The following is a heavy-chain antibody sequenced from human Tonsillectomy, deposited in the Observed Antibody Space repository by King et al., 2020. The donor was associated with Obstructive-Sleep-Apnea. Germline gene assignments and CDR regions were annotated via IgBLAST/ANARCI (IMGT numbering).Heavy chain of an antibody. CDR1: GFTFSSYP. V-gene: IGHV3-64D*06. CDR3: VKTEPYWGGDCYSMGYFQH. J-gene: IGHJ1*01. CDR2: ISSNGGST. D-gene: IGHD2-21*02. Sequence: VQLVESGGGLVQRGGSLRLSCSASGFTFSSYPMHWVRQAPGKGLEYISAISSNGGSTYYADSVKGRFPISRDNSKNTLYLQMSSLRAEDTAVYYCVKTEPYWGGDCYSMGYFQHWGQGTLVTVSS.